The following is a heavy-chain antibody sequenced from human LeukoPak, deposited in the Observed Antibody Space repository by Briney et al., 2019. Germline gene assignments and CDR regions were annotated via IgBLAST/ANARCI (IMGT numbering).Heavy chain of an antibody. CDR2: VNLQGST. CDR1: SDSISNTNW. J-gene: IGHJ4*02. Sequence: SETLSLTCGVSSDSISNTNWWTWSREPPGKGLERIGEVNLQGSTNYKPSLKSRVAISVDKSENHISLQLTSVTDADTAVYYCAREGGRYRPLDYSGQGTLVTVAS. CDR3: AREGGRYRPLDY. V-gene: IGHV4-4*02. D-gene: IGHD3-16*02.